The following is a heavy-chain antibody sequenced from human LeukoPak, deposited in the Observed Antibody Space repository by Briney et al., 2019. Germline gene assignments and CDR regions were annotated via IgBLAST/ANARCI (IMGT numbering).Heavy chain of an antibody. D-gene: IGHD3-10*01. CDR3: ARDLYRQYYYGSGP. J-gene: IGHJ5*02. CDR2: IKHNAQYT. Sequence: PGGSLRLSCAASGFSLSTFVMTWVRQAPGKGLESVATIKHNAQYTYYADSVKGRFTISRDNSKDTLYLQMNSLRAEDTAVYYCARDLYRQYYYGSGPWGQGTLVTVSS. CDR1: GFSLSTFV. V-gene: IGHV3-23*01.